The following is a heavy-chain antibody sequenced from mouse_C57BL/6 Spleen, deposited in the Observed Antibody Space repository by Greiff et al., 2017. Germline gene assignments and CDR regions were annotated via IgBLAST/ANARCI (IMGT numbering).Heavy chain of an antibody. Sequence: QVQLQQSGPELVKPGASVKISCKASGYAFSSSWMNWVKQSPGKGLEWIGRIYPGDGDTNYNGKFKGKATLTADKSSSTVYMQLSSLTSEDSAVYFCASTVVAPYYAMDYWGQGTSVTVSS. V-gene: IGHV1-82*01. CDR1: GYAFSSSW. CDR2: IYPGDGDT. J-gene: IGHJ4*01. D-gene: IGHD1-1*01. CDR3: ASTVVAPYYAMDY.